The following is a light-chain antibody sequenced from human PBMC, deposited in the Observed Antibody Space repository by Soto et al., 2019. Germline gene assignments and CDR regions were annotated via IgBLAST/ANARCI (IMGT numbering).Light chain of an antibody. CDR1: SSDVGAYNF. J-gene: IGLJ2*01. CDR2: EVS. CDR3: SSYAGSNNVV. Sequence: QSALTQPPSASGSPGQSVTISCTGTSSDVGAYNFVSWYQQHPGKAPKLIIYEVSERPSGVPDRFSGSKSGNTASLTVSGLQDEDEDDYYCSSYAGSNNVVFGGGTKLTVL. V-gene: IGLV2-8*01.